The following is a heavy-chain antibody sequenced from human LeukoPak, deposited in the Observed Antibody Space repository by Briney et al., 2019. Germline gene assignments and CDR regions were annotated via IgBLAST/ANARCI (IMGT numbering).Heavy chain of an antibody. V-gene: IGHV3-30-3*01. Sequence: QPGGSLRLSCVASGFTFSNYAMHWVRQAPGKGLEWVAVISYDGSNKYYADSVKGRFTISRDSSKNTLFLQMNTLRAEDTAIYYCAKDRTVGASYWYFDLWGRGTLVTVSS. CDR1: GFTFSNYA. J-gene: IGHJ2*01. CDR3: AKDRTVGASYWYFDL. CDR2: ISYDGSNK. D-gene: IGHD1-26*01.